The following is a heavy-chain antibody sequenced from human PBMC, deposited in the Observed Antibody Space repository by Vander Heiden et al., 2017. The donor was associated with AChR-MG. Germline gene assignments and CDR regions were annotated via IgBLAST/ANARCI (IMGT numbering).Heavy chain of an antibody. J-gene: IGHJ5*02. CDR2: IYYSGST. Sequence: QVQLQESGPGLVKPSETLSLTCTVSGGSISSYYWSWIRQPPGKGLECIGYIYYSGSTNYNPALKSRVTISVDTSKNQFSLKLSSVTAADTAVYYCARATRYYDYVWGSYRLNWFDPWGQGTLVTVSS. V-gene: IGHV4-59*01. CDR3: ARATRYYDYVWGSYRLNWFDP. CDR1: GGSISSYY. D-gene: IGHD3-16*02.